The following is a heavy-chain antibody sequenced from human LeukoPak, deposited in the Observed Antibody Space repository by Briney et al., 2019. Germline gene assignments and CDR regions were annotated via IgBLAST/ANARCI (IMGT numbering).Heavy chain of an antibody. Sequence: PGGSLRLSCAASGFTFSSYAMSWVRQAPGKGLEWVSAISGSGGSTYYADSVKGRFTISRDNSKNTLYLQMNSLRAEDTAVYYCARDAYYYDSSGYVDYWGQGTLVTVSS. CDR2: ISGSGGST. CDR1: GFTFSSYA. CDR3: ARDAYYYDSSGYVDY. V-gene: IGHV3-23*01. D-gene: IGHD3-22*01. J-gene: IGHJ4*02.